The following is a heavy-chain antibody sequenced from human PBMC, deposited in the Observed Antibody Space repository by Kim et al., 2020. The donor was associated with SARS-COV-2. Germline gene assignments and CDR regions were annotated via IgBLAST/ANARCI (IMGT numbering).Heavy chain of an antibody. CDR2: ISTSGSTI. V-gene: IGHV3-48*03. Sequence: GGSLRLSCAASGFTFSTYAMNWVRQAPGKGLEWISYISTSGSTIYYADSVKGRFTISRDNAKSSLSLQMNSLRAEDTAVYYCARSLYCSSTSCFYGMDVWGQGTTVTV. J-gene: IGHJ6*02. D-gene: IGHD2-2*01. CDR1: GFTFSTYA. CDR3: ARSLYCSSTSCFYGMDV.